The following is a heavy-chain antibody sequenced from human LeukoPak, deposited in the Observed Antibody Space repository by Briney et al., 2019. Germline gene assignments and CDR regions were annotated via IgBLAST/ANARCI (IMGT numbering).Heavy chain of an antibody. J-gene: IGHJ5*02. D-gene: IGHD3-3*01. CDR2: IRSKAYGGTT. V-gene: IGHV3-49*04. CDR1: GFSFGNYG. CDR3: TRDQDYHGFWSGYFP. Sequence: GGSLRLSCTTSGFSFGNYGMSWVRQAPGKGLEWVGFIRSKAYGGTTEYAASVKGRFTISRDDFKSIAYLQMNSLKTEDTAVYYCTRDQDYHGFWSGYFPWGQGTLVAVSS.